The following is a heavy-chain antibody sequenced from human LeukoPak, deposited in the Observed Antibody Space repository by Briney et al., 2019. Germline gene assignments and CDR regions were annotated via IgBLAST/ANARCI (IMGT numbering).Heavy chain of an antibody. V-gene: IGHV3-7*01. Sequence: GGSLRLSCAASGFAFSSYWMSWVRQAPGKGLEWVANTNQDGSEKYYVDSVKGRFTISRDNAKNSLYLQMNSLRAEDTAVYYCARAHSRAGVLGSPISDYWGKGTLVAVSS. CDR2: TNQDGSEK. D-gene: IGHD6-13*01. J-gene: IGHJ4*02. CDR1: GFAFSSYW. CDR3: ARAHSRAGVLGSPISDY.